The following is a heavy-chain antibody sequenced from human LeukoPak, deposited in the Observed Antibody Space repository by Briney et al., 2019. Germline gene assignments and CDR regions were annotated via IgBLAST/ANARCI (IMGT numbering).Heavy chain of an antibody. D-gene: IGHD6-13*01. CDR3: ARDRAQQLVLDF. CDR1: GFHHSSYA. J-gene: IGHJ4*02. V-gene: IGHV3-23*01. CDR2: IIGSGSST. Sequence: GGPLTLSCAASGFHHSSYAMRWVGPAPGKGREWDSAIIGSGSSTYYADSVKGRFTISRDNSKNTLFLQMNSLRAEDTAVYYCARDRAQQLVLDFWGQGTLVTVSS.